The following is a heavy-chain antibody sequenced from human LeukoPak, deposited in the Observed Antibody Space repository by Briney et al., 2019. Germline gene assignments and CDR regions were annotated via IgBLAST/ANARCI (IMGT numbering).Heavy chain of an antibody. CDR1: GGSFSGYY. CDR3: AKVSSWHRKVDY. D-gene: IGHD6-13*01. Sequence: SETLSLTCAVYGGSFSGYYWSWIRQPPGKGLEWIGEINHSGSTNYNPSLKSRVTISVDTSKNQFSLKLSSVTAADTAVYYCAKVSSWHRKVDYWGQGTLVTVSS. CDR2: INHSGST. V-gene: IGHV4-34*01. J-gene: IGHJ4*02.